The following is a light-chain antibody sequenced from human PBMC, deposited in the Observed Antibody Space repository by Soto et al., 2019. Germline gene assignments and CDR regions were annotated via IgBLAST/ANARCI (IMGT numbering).Light chain of an antibody. V-gene: IGKV1-27*01. CDR2: AAS. CDR1: QGMSNY. CDR3: QQYNSAPWGK. Sequence: IPLIQSPSSLSASVGGGGTRTCLASQGMSNYFRWYQHNPGKSAYLLIYAASTFQSGVPSRFSGSGSGTDFTLTISCLQPEGVATYYCQQYNSAPWGKCVQGTKVYI. J-gene: IGKJ1*01.